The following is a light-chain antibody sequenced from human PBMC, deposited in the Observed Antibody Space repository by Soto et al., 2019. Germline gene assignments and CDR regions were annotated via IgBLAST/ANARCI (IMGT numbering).Light chain of an antibody. V-gene: IGKV2-28*01. CDR1: QDISNY. CDR3: MQALQTPGFT. J-gene: IGKJ3*01. Sequence: MTQSPSSLSASVGDRVTITCQASQDISNYLDWYLQKPGQSPQLLIYLGSNRASGVPDRFSGSGSGTDFTLKISRVEAEDVGVYYCMQALQTPGFTFGPGTKVDIK. CDR2: LGS.